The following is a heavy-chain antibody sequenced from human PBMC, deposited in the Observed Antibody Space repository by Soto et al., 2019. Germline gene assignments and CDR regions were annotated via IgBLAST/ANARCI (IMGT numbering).Heavy chain of an antibody. D-gene: IGHD6-13*01. Sequence: SETLSLTCTVSGGSISSYYWSWIRQPPGKGLEWIGNIYYSGSTNYNPSLKSRVTISVDTSKNQFSLKLSSVTAADTAVYYCARLSPGIAAAGPFDYWGQGTLVTV. CDR3: ARLSPGIAAAGPFDY. CDR2: IYYSGST. V-gene: IGHV4-59*01. CDR1: GGSISSYY. J-gene: IGHJ4*02.